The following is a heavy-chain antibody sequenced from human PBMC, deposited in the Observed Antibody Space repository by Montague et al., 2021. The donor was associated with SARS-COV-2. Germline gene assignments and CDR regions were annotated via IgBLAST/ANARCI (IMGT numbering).Heavy chain of an antibody. Sequence: SLRLSCAASGFTFNTYGMSWVRQAPGQGLEWVSCISGSGGTYYAGSVKGRFAISRDTSNNTLYLQMNSLRAEDTAIYYCAKQRGTITTTFDYWGQGSLVTVS. J-gene: IGHJ4*02. CDR2: ISGSGGT. D-gene: IGHD1-1*01. CDR1: GFTFNTYG. V-gene: IGHV3-23*01. CDR3: AKQRGTITTTFDY.